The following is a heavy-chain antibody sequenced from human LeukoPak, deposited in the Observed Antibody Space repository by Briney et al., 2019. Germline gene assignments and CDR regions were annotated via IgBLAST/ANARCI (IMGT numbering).Heavy chain of an antibody. Sequence: SETLSLTCTVSGGSISSSSYYWGWIRQPPGKGLEWIGSTYYSGSTYYNPSLKSRVTISVDTSKNQFSLKLSSVTAADTAVYYCARGGGSYPIDYWGQGTLVTVSS. CDR2: TYYSGST. D-gene: IGHD1-26*01. CDR1: GGSISSSSYY. CDR3: ARGGGSYPIDY. J-gene: IGHJ4*02. V-gene: IGHV4-39*01.